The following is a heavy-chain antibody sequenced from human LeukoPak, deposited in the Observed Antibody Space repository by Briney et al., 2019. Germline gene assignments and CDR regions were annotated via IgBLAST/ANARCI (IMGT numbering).Heavy chain of an antibody. CDR2: ISDSGDST. V-gene: IGHV3-23*01. CDR1: GFTFSSYA. D-gene: IGHD4/OR15-4a*01. Sequence: GGSLRLSCAASGFTFSSYAMNWVRQAPGKGLQWVSSISDSGDSTYYADSVKGRFTISRDTSKNTLFLQMSSLRAEDTAVYYCARVHGAYPFDYWGQGTLVTVSS. J-gene: IGHJ4*02. CDR3: ARVHGAYPFDY.